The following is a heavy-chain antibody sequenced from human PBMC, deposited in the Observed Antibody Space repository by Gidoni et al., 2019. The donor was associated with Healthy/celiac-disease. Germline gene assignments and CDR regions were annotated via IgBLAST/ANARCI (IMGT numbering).Heavy chain of an antibody. V-gene: IGHV1-46*01. CDR3: ARALCTNGVCPKGFDY. Sequence: QVQLVQSGAEVKKPGASVKVSCKSSGYTFTSYYMHWVRQAPGQGLEWMGIINPSGGSTSYAQKFQGRVTMTRETSTSTVYMELSSLRSEDTAVYYCARALCTNGVCPKGFDYWGQGTLVTVSS. D-gene: IGHD2-8*01. J-gene: IGHJ4*02. CDR2: INPSGGST. CDR1: GYTFTSYY.